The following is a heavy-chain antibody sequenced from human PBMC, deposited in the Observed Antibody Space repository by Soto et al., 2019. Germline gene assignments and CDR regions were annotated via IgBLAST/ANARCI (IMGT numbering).Heavy chain of an antibody. V-gene: IGHV4-31*03. J-gene: IGHJ6*02. CDR1: GGPISSGGYY. CDR3: ARDRGILGYCSSTSCYSDWYYGMEV. Sequence: SETLSLTCTVSGGPISSGGYYWSWIRQHPGKGLEWVGYIYYSGSTYYNPSLKSRVTISVDTSKNQFSLKLSSVTAADTAVYYCARDRGILGYCSSTSCYSDWYYGMEVWGQGTTVTVSS. D-gene: IGHD2-2*01. CDR2: IYYSGST.